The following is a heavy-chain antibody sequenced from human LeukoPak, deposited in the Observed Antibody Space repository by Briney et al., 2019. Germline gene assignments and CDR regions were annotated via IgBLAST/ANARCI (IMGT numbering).Heavy chain of an antibody. D-gene: IGHD5-24*01. V-gene: IGHV3-30*01. Sequence: GRTLTLSCAASGCSFSRYDMHWVRQPAGKGLEWVAVISYDGSNKYYPDPVNRVFTISSNNYKHILFLHMNMLRADAAAVYYCARDVEERRDVEMATIWLDPWGQGTLVTVSS. CDR1: GCSFSRYD. CDR2: ISYDGSNK. J-gene: IGHJ5*02. CDR3: ARDVEERRDVEMATIWLDP.